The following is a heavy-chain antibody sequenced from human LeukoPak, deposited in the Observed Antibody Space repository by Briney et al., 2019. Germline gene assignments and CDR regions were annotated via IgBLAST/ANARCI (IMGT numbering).Heavy chain of an antibody. CDR2: VTDTGAGT. J-gene: IGHJ4*02. D-gene: IGHD6-6*01. CDR3: TQRVTYSSSSVYFDY. CDR1: GFTFRTYG. Sequence: GGSLRLSCAASGFTFRTYGMNWVRQAPGKGLEWVSSVTDTGAGTFYANSMKGRSTISRDHSKNTTYLQMHSLRVEEPSVYYCTQRVTYSSSSVYFDYWGQGTLVTVSS. V-gene: IGHV3-23*01.